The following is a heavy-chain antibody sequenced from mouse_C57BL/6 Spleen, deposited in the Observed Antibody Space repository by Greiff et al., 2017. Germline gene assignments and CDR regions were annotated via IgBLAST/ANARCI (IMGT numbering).Heavy chain of an antibody. V-gene: IGHV6-6*01. D-gene: IGHD1-1*01. J-gene: IGHJ1*03. CDR3: TRGYYGSSCWYFDV. CDR2: IRNKANNHAT. CDR1: GFTFSDAW. Sequence: EVMLVESGGGLVQPGGSMKLSCAASGFTFSDAWMDWVRQSPEKGLEWVAEIRNKANNHATSYAESVKGRFTISRDDSNSSVYLQMNSLRAEDTGIYYCTRGYYGSSCWYFDVWGTGTTVTVSS.